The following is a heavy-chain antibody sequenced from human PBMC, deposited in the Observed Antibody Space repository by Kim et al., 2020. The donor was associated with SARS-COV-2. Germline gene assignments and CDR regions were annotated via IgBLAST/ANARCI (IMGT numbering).Heavy chain of an antibody. J-gene: IGHJ4*02. V-gene: IGHV4-59*09. D-gene: IGHD6-13*01. CDR3: ARGTSSYTSSWYYFDY. Sequence: PSLKSRVTISVDTSKNQFSLKLSSVTAADTAVYYCARGTSSYTSSWYYFDYWGQGTLVTVSS.